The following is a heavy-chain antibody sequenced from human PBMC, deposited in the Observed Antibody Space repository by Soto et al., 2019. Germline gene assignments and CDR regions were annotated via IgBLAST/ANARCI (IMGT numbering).Heavy chain of an antibody. J-gene: IGHJ6*03. D-gene: IGHD2-2*01. CDR3: ARDGRYCSSTSCYELYYYYYYMDV. Sequence: ASVKVSCKASGYTFTSYGISWVRQAPGQGLEWMGWISAYSGNTNYAQKLQGRVTMTTDTSTSTAYMELRSLRSDDTAVYYCARDGRYCSSTSCYELYYYYYYMDVWGKGTTVTVSS. CDR2: ISAYSGNT. CDR1: GYTFTSYG. V-gene: IGHV1-18*01.